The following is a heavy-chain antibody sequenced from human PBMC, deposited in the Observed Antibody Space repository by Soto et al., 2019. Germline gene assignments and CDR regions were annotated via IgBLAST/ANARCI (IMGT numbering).Heavy chain of an antibody. CDR1: GYTFTSYG. V-gene: IGHV1-18*01. J-gene: IGHJ6*02. Sequence: KNNVASVKVSCKASGYTFTSYGISWVRQAPGQGLEWMGWISAYNGNTNYAQKLQGRVTMTTDASTSTAYMELRSLRSDDTAVYYCARDGLWPKTDGMDVWGQGTTVTVSS. CDR3: ARDGLWPKTDGMDV. D-gene: IGHD2-21*01. CDR2: ISAYNGNT.